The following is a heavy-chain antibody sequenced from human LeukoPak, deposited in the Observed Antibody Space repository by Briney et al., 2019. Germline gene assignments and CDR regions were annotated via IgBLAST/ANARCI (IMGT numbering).Heavy chain of an antibody. CDR2: INPNSGGT. V-gene: IGHV1-2*02. D-gene: IGHD7-27*01. J-gene: IGHJ5*02. Sequence: ASVKVSCKASGYTFTGYYMHWVRQAPGQGLEWMGWINPNSGGTNYARKFQGRVTMTRDTSISTAYMELSRLRSDDTAVYYCARVERLGLSFDPWGQGTLVTVSS. CDR3: ARVERLGLSFDP. CDR1: GYTFTGYY.